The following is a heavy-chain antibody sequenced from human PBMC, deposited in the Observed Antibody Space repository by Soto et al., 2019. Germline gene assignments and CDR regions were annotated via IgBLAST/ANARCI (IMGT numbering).Heavy chain of an antibody. CDR1: GDSISRASYY. D-gene: IGHD2-2*01. V-gene: IGHV4-39*01. Sequence: PSETLSLTCTVSGDSISRASYYCGWIRQPPGKGLEWIGRIDYTGNTYYNPSLKGRITISVDTSKRQFSLNLSSVTAADTAVYYCALYYSSDNMTFDIWGRGXMVTVSS. CDR3: ALYYSSDNMTFDI. J-gene: IGHJ3*02. CDR2: IDYTGNT.